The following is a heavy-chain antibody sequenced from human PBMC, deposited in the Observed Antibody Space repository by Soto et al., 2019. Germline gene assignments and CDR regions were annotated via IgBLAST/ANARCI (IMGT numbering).Heavy chain of an antibody. J-gene: IGHJ4*02. V-gene: IGHV3-15*07. CDR2: IGSKLDGGTE. CDR3: VTSGVGVVRLDT. Sequence: GGLLRVSYAAAGLRSSNTYRHRVSQAPGKGLEWVGRIGSKLDGGTEDYAAPAKGRFTISRDDSKNTLYLQLDSLKSEDGGVYYCVTSGVGVVRLDTWGQGTLVTVSS. D-gene: IGHD1-26*01. CDR1: GLRSSNTY.